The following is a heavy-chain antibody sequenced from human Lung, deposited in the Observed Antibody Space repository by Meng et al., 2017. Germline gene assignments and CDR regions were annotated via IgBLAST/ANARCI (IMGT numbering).Heavy chain of an antibody. D-gene: IGHD4-11*01. CDR2: INHSGST. Sequence: QVQQQQVGPGLLKPSETLSLTCVVSGGAFSDYYWSWIRQPPGKGLEWIGEINHSGSTNYNPSLESRATISVDTSQNNLSLKLSSVTAADSAVYYCARGPTTMAHDFDYWGQGTLVTVSS. CDR3: ARGPTTMAHDFDY. CDR1: GGAFSDYY. V-gene: IGHV4-34*01. J-gene: IGHJ4*02.